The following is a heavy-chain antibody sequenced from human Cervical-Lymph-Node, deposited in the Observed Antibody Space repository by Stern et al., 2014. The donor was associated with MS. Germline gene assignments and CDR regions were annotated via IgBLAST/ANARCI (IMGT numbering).Heavy chain of an antibody. CDR3: AHGPSDLDSDGYYYGFDY. J-gene: IGHJ4*02. D-gene: IGHD3-22*01. CDR1: GFSLSTSGVG. CDR2: IYWDDDE. V-gene: IGHV2-5*02. Sequence: QVTLKESGPTVVKPTQTLTLTCTFSGFSLSTSGVGVGWIRQTTGKALEWLAFIYWDDDEHYSPSLKNRLTITKDTSKNKVVLTMTNLDPVDTATYYCAHGPSDLDSDGYYYGFDYWGQGILVTVSS.